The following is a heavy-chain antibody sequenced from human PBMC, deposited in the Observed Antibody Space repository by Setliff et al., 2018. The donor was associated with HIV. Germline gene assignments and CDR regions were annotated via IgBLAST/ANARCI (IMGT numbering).Heavy chain of an antibody. Sequence: ASVKVSCKASGSTSSTDAISWVRQAPGQGLEWMGWISTYGGSTNYAQKFQGRVSMTTDTSTSTVYMELTNLRSEDTAVYYCARDLVLGLGTIDYWGQGTLVTVSS. CDR2: ISTYGGST. CDR1: GSTSSTDA. CDR3: ARDLVLGLGTIDY. V-gene: IGHV1-18*01. J-gene: IGHJ4*02. D-gene: IGHD3-16*01.